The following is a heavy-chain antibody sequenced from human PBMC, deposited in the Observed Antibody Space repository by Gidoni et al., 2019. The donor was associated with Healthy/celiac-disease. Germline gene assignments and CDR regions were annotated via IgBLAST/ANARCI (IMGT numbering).Heavy chain of an antibody. CDR3: ARDYYVWGSYRIDGMDV. CDR2: IYTRGST. V-gene: IGHV4-4*07. Sequence: HVQLQASGPGLVKPSETLSLTCTVPGGSIRSYYWSWIRQPAGKGLEWIGRIYTRGSTNYNPSLKSRVTMSVDTSKNQFSLKLSSVTAADTAVYYCARDYYVWGSYRIDGMDVWGQGTTVTVSS. CDR1: GGSIRSYY. D-gene: IGHD3-16*02. J-gene: IGHJ6*02.